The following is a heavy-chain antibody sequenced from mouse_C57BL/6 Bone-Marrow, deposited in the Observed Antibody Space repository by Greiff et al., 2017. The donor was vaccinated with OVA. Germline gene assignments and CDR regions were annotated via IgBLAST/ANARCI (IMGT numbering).Heavy chain of an antibody. CDR2: IYPRSSNT. CDR3: ARLLRRYVDV. V-gene: IGHV1-81*01. CDR1: GYTFTSYG. J-gene: IGHJ1*03. Sequence: VQGVEPGAELARPGASVKLSCKASGYTFTSYGISWVKQRTGQGLEWIGEIYPRSSNTYYNEKFKGKATLTADKSSSTAYMELRSLTSAASAVYFCARLLRRYVDVWGTGTTVTGSS. D-gene: IGHD1-1*01.